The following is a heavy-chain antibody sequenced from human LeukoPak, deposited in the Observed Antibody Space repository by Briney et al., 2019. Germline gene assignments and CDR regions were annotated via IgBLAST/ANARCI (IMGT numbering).Heavy chain of an antibody. J-gene: IGHJ4*02. CDR1: GFTFTTFW. V-gene: IGHV3-74*01. CDR2: INHDGSST. Sequence: GGSLRLSCATSGFTFTTFWMHWVRQAPGKGLVWVSRINHDGSSTNYADSVKGRFTISRDNAKNSLYLQMNSLRAEDTAVYYCARADRLGAALLASFDYWGQGTLVTVSS. D-gene: IGHD3-16*01. CDR3: ARADRLGAALLASFDY.